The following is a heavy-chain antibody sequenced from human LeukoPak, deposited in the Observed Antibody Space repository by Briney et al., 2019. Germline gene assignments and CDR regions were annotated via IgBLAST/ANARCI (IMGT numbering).Heavy chain of an antibody. Sequence: SETLSLTCTASDDSISRDFWTWVRQPPGRGLEWIGYIRYSGRTEYNPSLKSRVTISIQTSKDQFSLKLTSVTAADTAIYYCARLPDVSGWPFDYWGQGILVAVSS. J-gene: IGHJ4*02. CDR3: ARLPDVSGWPFDY. V-gene: IGHV4-59*01. CDR2: IRYSGRT. CDR1: DDSISRDF. D-gene: IGHD6-19*01.